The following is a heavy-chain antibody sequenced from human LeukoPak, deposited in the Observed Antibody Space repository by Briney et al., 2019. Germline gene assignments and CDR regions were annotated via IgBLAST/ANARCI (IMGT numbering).Heavy chain of an antibody. CDR3: ATSCGGVPAACNWFDP. CDR2: INPSGGST. D-gene: IGHD2-2*01. V-gene: IGHV1-46*01. Sequence: ASVKVSCKASGYTFTSYYMHWVRQAPGQGLEWMGIINPSGGSTSYAQKFQGRVTMTEDTSTDTAYMELSSLRSEDTAVYYCATSCGGVPAACNWFDPWGQGTLVTVSS. J-gene: IGHJ5*02. CDR1: GYTFTSYY.